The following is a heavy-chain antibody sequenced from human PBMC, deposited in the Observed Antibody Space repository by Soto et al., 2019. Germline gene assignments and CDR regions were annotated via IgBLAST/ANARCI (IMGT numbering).Heavy chain of an antibody. V-gene: IGHV4-59*01. D-gene: IGHD3-9*01. CDR1: GGSISSYY. CDR2: IYYSGST. J-gene: IGHJ4*02. Sequence: PSETLSLTCTVSGGSISSYYWSWIRQPPGKGLEWIGYIYYSGSTNYNPSLKSRITISVDTSKNQFSLKLSSVTAADTDVYYCARSDILTGYYIPGSTAPRIDYWGQGTLVTVSS. CDR3: ARSDILTGYYIPGSTAPRIDY.